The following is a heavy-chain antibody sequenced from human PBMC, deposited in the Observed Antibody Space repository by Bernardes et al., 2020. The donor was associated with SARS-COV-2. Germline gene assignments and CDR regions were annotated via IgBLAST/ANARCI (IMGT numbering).Heavy chain of an antibody. CDR3: AREWGFSEGQFDS. CDR1: GFNFNIYG. V-gene: IGHV3-48*02. Sequence: GGSLRLSCAASGFNFNIYGMHWVRQAPGKGLEWVSFISSSSTTIYFADSVKGRFTISRDNAKNSVYLQMNSLRDEDTAVYYSAREWGFSEGQFDSWGQGTLGTVSS. J-gene: IGHJ4*02. CDR2: ISSSSTTI. D-gene: IGHD7-27*01.